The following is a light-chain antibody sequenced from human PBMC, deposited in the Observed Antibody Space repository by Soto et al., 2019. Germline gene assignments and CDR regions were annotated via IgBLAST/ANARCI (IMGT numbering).Light chain of an antibody. CDR1: RSDVGSYNS. J-gene: IGLJ3*02. V-gene: IGLV2-23*02. Sequence: QSALTQPASVSGSPGESITISCTGTRSDVGSYNSIAWYQQHPGKAPRVVIFAVTKRPSGISNRFSGSKSGSTASLTNSGLQAEDEADYFCFSYAGDSTWMFGGGTKLTVL. CDR3: FSYAGDSTWM. CDR2: AVT.